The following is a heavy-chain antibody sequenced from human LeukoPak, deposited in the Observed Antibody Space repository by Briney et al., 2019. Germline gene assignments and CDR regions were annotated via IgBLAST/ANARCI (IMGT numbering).Heavy chain of an antibody. V-gene: IGHV1-69*04. J-gene: IGHJ4*02. CDR3: ARDPGGDYDPTDY. Sequence: GASVKVSCKASGYTFTSYGISWVRQAPGQGLEWMGRIIPILGIANYAQKFQGRVTITADKSTSTAYMELSSLRSEDTAVYYCARDPGGDYDPTDYWGQGTLVTVSS. CDR1: GYTFTSYG. CDR2: IIPILGIA. D-gene: IGHD4-17*01.